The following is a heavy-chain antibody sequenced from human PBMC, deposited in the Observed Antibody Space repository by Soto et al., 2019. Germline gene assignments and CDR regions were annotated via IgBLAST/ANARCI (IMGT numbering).Heavy chain of an antibody. CDR3: ARAGPMYYYDSSGYVNWFDP. CDR2: ISAYNGNT. Sequence: ASVKVSCKASGYTFTSYGISWVRQAPGQGREWMGWISAYNGNTNYAQKLQGRVTMTTDTSTSTAYMELRSLRSDDTAVYYCARAGPMYYYDSSGYVNWFDPWGQGTLVTVSS. CDR1: GYTFTSYG. D-gene: IGHD3-22*01. J-gene: IGHJ5*02. V-gene: IGHV1-18*01.